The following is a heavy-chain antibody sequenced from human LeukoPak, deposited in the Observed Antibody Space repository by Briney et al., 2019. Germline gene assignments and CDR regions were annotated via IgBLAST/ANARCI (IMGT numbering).Heavy chain of an antibody. CDR1: GFTFDDYA. CDR2: ISWNSGSI. J-gene: IGHJ4*02. Sequence: GRSLRLSCAASGFTFDDYAMHWVRQAPGKGLEWVSGISWNSGSIGYADSVKGRFTISRDNAKNSLYLQMNSLRAEDTALYYCAKDREPYYYGSGSYQNYWGQGTLATVSS. CDR3: AKDREPYYYGSGSYQNY. V-gene: IGHV3-9*01. D-gene: IGHD3-10*01.